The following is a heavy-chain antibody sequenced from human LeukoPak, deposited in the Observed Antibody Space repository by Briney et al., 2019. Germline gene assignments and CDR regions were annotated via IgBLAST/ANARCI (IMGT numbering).Heavy chain of an antibody. D-gene: IGHD7-27*01. V-gene: IGHV3-23*01. CDR2: IGSSGGGI. J-gene: IGHJ4*02. CDR1: GFTFSTYT. CDR3: AIDPNWGTHS. Sequence: GESLRLSCAASGFTFSTYTMYWVRHPPGKGLEWASIIGSSGGGIHYADSVKGRFTISRGNSKNALYLQMNSLRVEDTAVYYCAIDPNWGTHSWGQGVLVTVSS.